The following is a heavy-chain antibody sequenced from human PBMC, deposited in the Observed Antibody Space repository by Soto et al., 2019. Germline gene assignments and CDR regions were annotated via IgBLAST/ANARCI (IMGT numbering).Heavy chain of an antibody. D-gene: IGHD2-2*01. CDR3: ARGPPTINALDG. CDR2: IYHTGTT. Sequence: QVQLQESGPGLVRPSGTLSLTCDVSGASVSSNNWWSWVRQSPGTGLEWIGEIYHTGTTNYSPSLKSRVTLSVDKSKNQFSLKLTSVTAADTGVFFCARGPPTINALDGWGQGTVVTVSS. J-gene: IGHJ3*01. CDR1: GASVSSNNW. V-gene: IGHV4-4*02.